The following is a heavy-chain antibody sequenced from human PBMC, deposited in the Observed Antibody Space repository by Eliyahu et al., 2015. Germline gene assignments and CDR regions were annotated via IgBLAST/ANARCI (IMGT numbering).Heavy chain of an antibody. CDR3: ARSTCGTCSFLDY. V-gene: IGHV6-1*01. CDR2: TYYRSKWYI. J-gene: IGHJ4*02. CDR1: GDSVSSNSAA. D-gene: IGHD2-15*01. Sequence: QLSGPGLVKPSQTLSLTCAISGDSVSSNSAAWNWIRQSPSRGLEWLGRTYYRSKWYIEYAVSVKSRVTINTDTSKNQFSLQLNSVTPEDTAIYYCARSTCGTCSFLDYWGQGTLVTVSS.